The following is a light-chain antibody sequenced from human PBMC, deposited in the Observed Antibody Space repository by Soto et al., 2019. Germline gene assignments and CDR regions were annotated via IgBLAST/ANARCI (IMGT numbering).Light chain of an antibody. CDR3: QKYYSTPPIT. V-gene: IGKV4-1*01. Sequence: DIVMTQSPDSLAVALGESATINCKSSQSVLYSSNNKNYLAWYQQKPRQPPKLLIYWASTRESGVPVRFSGSGSGTDCTFTISSVQAEDVAVYYCQKYYSTPPITFGQGTRLEIK. CDR2: WAS. CDR1: QSVLYSSNNKNY. J-gene: IGKJ5*01.